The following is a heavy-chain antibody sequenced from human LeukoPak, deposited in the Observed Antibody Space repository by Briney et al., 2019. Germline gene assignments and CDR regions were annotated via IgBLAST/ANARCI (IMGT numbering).Heavy chain of an antibody. CDR2: ISWNSGSI. CDR3: AKAWAVAGTHFDY. D-gene: IGHD6-19*01. Sequence: PGGSLRLSCAASGFTFDDYAMHLVRQAPGKGLEWVSGISWNSGSIGYADSVKGRFTISRDNAKNSLYLQMNSLRAEDTALYYCAKAWAVAGTHFDYWGQGTLVTVSS. J-gene: IGHJ4*02. V-gene: IGHV3-9*01. CDR1: GFTFDDYA.